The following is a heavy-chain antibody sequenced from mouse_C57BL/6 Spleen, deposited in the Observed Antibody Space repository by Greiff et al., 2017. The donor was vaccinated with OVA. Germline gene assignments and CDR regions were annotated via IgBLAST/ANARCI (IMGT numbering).Heavy chain of an antibody. Sequence: VQLQQPGTELVKPGASVKLSCKASGYTFTSYWMHWVKQRPGQGLEWIGNINPSNGGTNYNEKFKSKATLPVDKSSSTAYMQLSSLTSEDSAVYYSARENGNYPLNFDYWGQGTTLTVSS. J-gene: IGHJ2*01. CDR3: ARENGNYPLNFDY. CDR1: GYTFTSYW. D-gene: IGHD2-1*01. CDR2: INPSNGGT. V-gene: IGHV1-53*01.